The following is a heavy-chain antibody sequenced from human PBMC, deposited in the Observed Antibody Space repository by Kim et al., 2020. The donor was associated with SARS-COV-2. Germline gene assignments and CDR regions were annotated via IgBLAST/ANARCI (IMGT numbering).Heavy chain of an antibody. V-gene: IGHV3-23*01. J-gene: IGHJ6*02. CDR3: AKDGYSSSWRHYYGMDV. CDR1: GFTFSSYA. D-gene: IGHD6-13*01. CDR2: ISGSGGST. Sequence: GGSLRLSCAASGFTFSSYAMSWVRQAPGKGLEWVSAISGSGGSTYYADSVKGRFTISRDNSKNTLYLQMNSLRAEDTAVYYCAKDGYSSSWRHYYGMDVWGQGTTVTVSS.